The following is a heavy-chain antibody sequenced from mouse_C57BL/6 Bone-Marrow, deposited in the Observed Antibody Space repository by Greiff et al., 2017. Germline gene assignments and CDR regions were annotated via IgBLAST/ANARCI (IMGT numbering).Heavy chain of an antibody. CDR1: GYTFTSYW. D-gene: IGHD2-2*01. CDR3: ARWFPAMDY. V-gene: IGHV1-59*01. Sequence: QVQLQQPGAELVRPGTSVKLSCKASGYTFTSYWMHWVKQRPGQGLEWIGVIDPSDSYTNYNQKFKGKATLTVDTSSSTAYMQLSSLTSEDSAVYYCARWFPAMDYRGQGTSVTGSS. CDR2: IDPSDSYT. J-gene: IGHJ4*01.